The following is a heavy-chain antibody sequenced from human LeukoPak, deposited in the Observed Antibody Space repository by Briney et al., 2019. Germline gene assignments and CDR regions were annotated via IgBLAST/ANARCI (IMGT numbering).Heavy chain of an antibody. J-gene: IGHJ3*02. CDR2: IIPIFGTA. Sequence: SVKVSCKASGGTFSSYAISWVRQAPGQGLEWMGRIIPIFGTANYAQKFQGRGTITTDESTSTAYMELSSLRSEDTAAYYCAVCIAVAPTKNAFDIWGQGTMVTVSS. V-gene: IGHV1-69*05. D-gene: IGHD6-19*01. CDR3: AVCIAVAPTKNAFDI. CDR1: GGTFSSYA.